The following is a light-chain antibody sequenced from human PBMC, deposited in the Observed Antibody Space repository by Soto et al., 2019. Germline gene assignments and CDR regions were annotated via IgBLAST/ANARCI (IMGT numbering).Light chain of an antibody. J-gene: IGKJ5*01. CDR2: DAS. Sequence: EIVLTQSPATLSLSPGERATLSCRASQSVSSYLAWYQQKPGQAPRLLIYDASNRATGIPARSSGSGSGTDFTLTISSLGPEDFAVYYCQQRSNWPLITFGQGTRLEIK. CDR3: QQRSNWPLIT. V-gene: IGKV3-11*01. CDR1: QSVSSY.